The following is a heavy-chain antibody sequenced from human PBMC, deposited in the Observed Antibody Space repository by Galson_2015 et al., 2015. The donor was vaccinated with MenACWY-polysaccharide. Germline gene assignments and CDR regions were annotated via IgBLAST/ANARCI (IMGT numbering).Heavy chain of an antibody. D-gene: IGHD2-15*01. CDR2: IYWDDDK. V-gene: IGHV2-5*02. CDR1: GFSLSTRGVG. CDR3: AHSLDCSGGSCYLHY. Sequence: PALVKPTQPLTLTCTFSGFSLSTRGVGVGWIRQPPGKALEWLALIYWDDDKRYSPSLKSRLTITKDTSKNQVVLTMTNMDPVDTATYYCAHSLDCSGGSCYLHYWGQGTLVTVSS. J-gene: IGHJ4*02.